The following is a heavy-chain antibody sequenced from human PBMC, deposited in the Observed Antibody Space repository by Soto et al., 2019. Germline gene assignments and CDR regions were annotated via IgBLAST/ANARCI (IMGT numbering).Heavy chain of an antibody. J-gene: IGHJ6*02. V-gene: IGHV4-31*03. CDR3: ARDQLGGYYLFRSGYYYYGMDF. CDR1: GGSISSGGYY. D-gene: IGHD5-12*01. CDR2: IYYSGST. Sequence: PSETLSLTCTVSGGSISSGGYYWSWIRQHPGKGLEWIGYIYYSGSTYYNPSLKSRVTISVDTSKNQFSLKLSSVTAADTAVYYCARDQLGGYYLFRSGYYYYGMDFWGQGTTVTVSS.